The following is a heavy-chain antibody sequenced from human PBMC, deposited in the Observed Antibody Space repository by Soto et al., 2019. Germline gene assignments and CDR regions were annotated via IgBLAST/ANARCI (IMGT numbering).Heavy chain of an antibody. CDR1: GGTISSWY. V-gene: IGHV4-59*08. CDR2: IYYSGST. J-gene: IGHJ4*02. CDR3: ARRYGSAIDY. D-gene: IGHD1-26*01. Sequence: QVQLQESGPGLVKPSETLSLTCTVSGGTISSWYWSWIRQPPGKGLEWIGYIYYSGSTNCNPSLNSRVPISVDTSKDQFSLKLSCVTAADTAVYYCARRYGSAIDYWGQGTLVTVSS.